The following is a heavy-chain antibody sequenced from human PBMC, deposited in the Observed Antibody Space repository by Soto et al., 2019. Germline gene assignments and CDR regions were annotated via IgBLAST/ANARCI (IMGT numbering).Heavy chain of an antibody. CDR1: GYSFTSYW. CDR2: IYPGDSDT. CDR3: ARHPRYYDILTGYSNYGMDV. Sequence: GESLKISCKGSGYSFTSYWIGWVRQMPGKGLEWMGIIYPGDSDTRYSPSFQGQVTISADKSISTAYLQWSSLKASDTAMYYCARHPRYYDILTGYSNYGMDVWGQGTTVTVSS. J-gene: IGHJ6*02. V-gene: IGHV5-51*01. D-gene: IGHD3-9*01.